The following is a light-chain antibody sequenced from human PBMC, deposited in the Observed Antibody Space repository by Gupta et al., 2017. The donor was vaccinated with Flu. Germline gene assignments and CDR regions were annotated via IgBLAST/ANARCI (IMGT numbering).Light chain of an antibody. CDR1: KSGNKNL. V-gene: IGKV3-20*01. CDR3: QQYGISVYT. CDR2: GAS. Sequence: DTTTRSCRDSKSGNKNLFHWYHQKPGRAPRLVSYGASIRATGIPDRFSGSGSGTYFTITSRRLEPEDFAGYHCQQYGISVYTFGQGTKLEIK. J-gene: IGKJ2*01.